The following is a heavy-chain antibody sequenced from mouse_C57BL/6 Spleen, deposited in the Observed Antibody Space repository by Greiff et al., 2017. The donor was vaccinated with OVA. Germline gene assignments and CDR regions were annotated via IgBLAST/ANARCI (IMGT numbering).Heavy chain of an antibody. Sequence: QVQLQQSGPELVKPGASVKISCKASGYAFSSSWMNWVKQRPGKGLEWIGRIYPGDGDTNYNGKFKGKATLTADKSSSTAYMQLSSLTSEDSAVYFCARGYYDPSYAMDYWGQGTSVTVSS. V-gene: IGHV1-82*01. CDR1: GYAFSSSW. J-gene: IGHJ4*01. D-gene: IGHD2-4*01. CDR2: IYPGDGDT. CDR3: ARGYYDPSYAMDY.